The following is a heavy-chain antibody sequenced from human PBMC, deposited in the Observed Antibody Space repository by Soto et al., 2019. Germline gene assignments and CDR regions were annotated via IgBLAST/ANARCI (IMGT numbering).Heavy chain of an antibody. D-gene: IGHD4-17*01. CDR1: NFIFSDYY. CDR3: ARDTLPTDFGLGWHV. Sequence: QVQLVESGGGLVKPGGSLRLSCAASNFIFSDYYLSWIRQAPGKGLEWVSYISNSGTTVYYADSVKGRFTISRDNAKKSLYLQMNSLRAEDTAVYYCARDTLPTDFGLGWHVWGQGTTVTVSS. J-gene: IGHJ6*02. V-gene: IGHV3-11*01. CDR2: ISNSGTTV.